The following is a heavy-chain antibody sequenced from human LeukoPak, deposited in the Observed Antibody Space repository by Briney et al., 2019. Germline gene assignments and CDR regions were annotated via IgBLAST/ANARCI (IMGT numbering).Heavy chain of an antibody. V-gene: IGHV3-23*01. CDR2: ISGTGGST. D-gene: IGHD2-15*01. CDR1: GFTFSSYV. J-gene: IGHJ4*02. Sequence: PGGSLRLSCAASGFTFSSYVMSWVRQAPGKGLEWVSAISGTGGSTYYADSVKGRFTISRDNSKNTLYLQMNSLRAEDTAVYYCAKEPTSRVVVVAGVYFDYWGQGTLVTVSS. CDR3: AKEPTSRVVVVAGVYFDY.